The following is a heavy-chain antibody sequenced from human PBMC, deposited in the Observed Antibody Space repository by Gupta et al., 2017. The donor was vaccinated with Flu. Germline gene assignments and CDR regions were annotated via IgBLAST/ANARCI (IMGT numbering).Heavy chain of an antibody. Sequence: QVQLVEAGGGLVKPGGSLRLFWAASGFTFSAYDMSWIRQAPGKGLEWVSYISSSGSTIYYADSVKGRFTISRDNAKNSLYLQMNSLRAEDTAVYYCARVGRGGVLMVYAMGYFDYWGQGTLVTVSS. CDR2: ISSSGSTI. CDR3: ARVGRGGVLMVYAMGYFDY. CDR1: GFTFSAYD. V-gene: IGHV3-11*01. J-gene: IGHJ4*02. D-gene: IGHD2-8*01.